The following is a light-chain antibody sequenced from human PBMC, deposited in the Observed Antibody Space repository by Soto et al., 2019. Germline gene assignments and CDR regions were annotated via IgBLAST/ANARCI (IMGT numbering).Light chain of an antibody. CDR2: AAS. CDR1: QSINNW. CDR3: QQSYSSPPT. J-gene: IGKJ1*01. Sequence: DIQMTQSPSSLSSSVLERFTITCRASQSINNWLAWYQLKPGKAPKLLIFAASSLQSGVPSRFSGSRSGPDFTLTISSLQPEDFATYYCQQSYSSPPTFGQGTKVDIK. V-gene: IGKV1-39*01.